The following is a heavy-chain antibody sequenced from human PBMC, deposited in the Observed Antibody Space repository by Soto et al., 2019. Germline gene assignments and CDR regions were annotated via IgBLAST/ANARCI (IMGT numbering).Heavy chain of an antibody. CDR1: GGSFSGYY. CDR3: AGNYGVKWDY. J-gene: IGHJ4*02. Sequence: PSETLSLTCAVYGGSFSGYYWSWIRQPPGKGLEWIGEINHSGSTNYNPSLKSRVTIPVDTSKNKFSLKLSSVTAADTAVYYCAGNYGVKWDYWGQGTLVTVSS. V-gene: IGHV4-34*01. D-gene: IGHD4-4*01. CDR2: INHSGST.